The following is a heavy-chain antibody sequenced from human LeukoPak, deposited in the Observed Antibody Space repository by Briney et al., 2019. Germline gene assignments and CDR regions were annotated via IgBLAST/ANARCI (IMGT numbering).Heavy chain of an antibody. J-gene: IGHJ6*03. CDR3: ARGDNWNSYYYYMDV. V-gene: IGHV3-48*04. CDR2: ISSDGSTI. D-gene: IGHD1-7*01. Sequence: GGSLRLSCAASEFTFSSYSMNWVRQAPGKGLEWVSCISSDGSTIYYADSVKGRLTISRDNAKNSLYLQMNSLRAEDTAVYYCARGDNWNSYYYYMDVWGKGTTVTVSS. CDR1: EFTFSSYS.